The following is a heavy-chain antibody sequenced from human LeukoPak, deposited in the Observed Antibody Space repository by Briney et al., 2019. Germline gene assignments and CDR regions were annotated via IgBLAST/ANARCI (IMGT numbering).Heavy chain of an antibody. J-gene: IGHJ4*02. CDR2: ISRGGIS. CDR3: SKKGQADDDGKPD. CDR1: GFTFSSYA. V-gene: IGHV3-23*01. D-gene: IGHD1-1*01. Sequence: GGSLRLSCAASGFTFSSYAMSWVRQSPGKGLECVSVISRGGISYYADSVKGRFTISRDNSKNTLYLQMNSLRAEDTAVYYCSKKGQADDDGKPDWGQGTLVTVSP.